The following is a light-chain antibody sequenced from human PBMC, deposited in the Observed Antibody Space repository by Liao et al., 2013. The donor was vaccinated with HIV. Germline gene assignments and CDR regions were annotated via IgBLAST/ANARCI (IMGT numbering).Light chain of an antibody. Sequence: SYVLTQPPSVSVAPGKTARITCGGNNIVSKSVHWYQQKPGQAPVLVIYYDRDRPSGIPERFSGSSSGTTVTLTISGVQAEDEADYYCQSADSSGTCPVFGGGTKLTVL. V-gene: IGLV3-21*01. J-gene: IGLJ3*02. CDR1: NIVSKS. CDR2: YDR. CDR3: QSADSSGTCPV.